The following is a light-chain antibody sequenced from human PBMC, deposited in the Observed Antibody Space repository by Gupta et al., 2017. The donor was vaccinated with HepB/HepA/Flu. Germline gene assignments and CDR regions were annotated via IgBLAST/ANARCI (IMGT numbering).Light chain of an antibody. Sequence: DIVLTQSPGTLSLSPGERATLSCRASQSVSSNYLAWYQQRPGQAPRLLIYGASSRAPGIPDRFSGSGSGTDFTLTISRRESEDFAVYYCQQDDSSSRTFGQGTKVEIK. CDR2: GAS. V-gene: IGKV3-20*01. CDR3: QQDDSSSRT. CDR1: QSVSSNY. J-gene: IGKJ1*01.